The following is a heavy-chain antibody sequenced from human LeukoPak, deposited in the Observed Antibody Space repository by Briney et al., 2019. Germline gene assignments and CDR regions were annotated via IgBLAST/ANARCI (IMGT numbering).Heavy chain of an antibody. D-gene: IGHD6-13*01. V-gene: IGHV3-53*01. CDR3: AKYRKGSSWYAPYYYYYGMDV. Sequence: GGSLRLSCAASGFTVSSNYMSWVRQAPGKGLEWVSVIYSGGSTYYADSVKGRFTISRDNSKNTLYLQMNSLRAEDTAVYYCAKYRKGSSWYAPYYYYYGMDVWGQGTTVTVSS. CDR1: GFTVSSNY. CDR2: IYSGGST. J-gene: IGHJ6*02.